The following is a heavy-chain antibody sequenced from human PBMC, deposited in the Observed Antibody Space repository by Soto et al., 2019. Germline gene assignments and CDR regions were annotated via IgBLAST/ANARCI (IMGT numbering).Heavy chain of an antibody. D-gene: IGHD5-18*01. CDR3: ARGPRAMVIYY. Sequence: PSETPSLTRAPSGRSLRRGGYSPRRGRQPPGKGLEWIGEIYHSGSTNYNPSLKSRVTISVDKSKNQFSLKLSSVTAADTAVYYCARGPRAMVIYYWGQGTLVTVSS. CDR2: IYHSGST. CDR1: GRSLRRGGYS. V-gene: IGHV4-30-2*01. J-gene: IGHJ4*02.